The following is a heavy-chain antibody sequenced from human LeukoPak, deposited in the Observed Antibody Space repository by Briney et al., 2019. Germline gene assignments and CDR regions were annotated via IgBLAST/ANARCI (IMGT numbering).Heavy chain of an antibody. CDR2: IYHSGST. D-gene: IGHD2-2*01. V-gene: IGHV4-38-2*02. J-gene: IGHJ4*02. CDR1: GYSISSGYY. Sequence: PSETLSLTCTVSGYSISSGYYWGWIRQPPGKGLEWIGSIYHSGSTYYNPSLKSRVTISVDTSKNQFSLKLSSVTAADTAVYYCAREATRNIVVVPAAIYYFDYWGQGTLVTVSS. CDR3: AREATRNIVVVPAAIYYFDY.